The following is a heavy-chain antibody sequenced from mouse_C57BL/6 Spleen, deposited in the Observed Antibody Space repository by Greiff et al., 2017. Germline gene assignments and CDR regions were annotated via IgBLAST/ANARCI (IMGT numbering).Heavy chain of an antibody. CDR2: INPNNGGT. CDR3: ARNGYSLY. Sequence: EVQLQQSGPELVKPGASVKISCKASGYTFTDYYMNWVKQSHGKSLEWIGDINPNNGGTSYNQKFKGKATLTVDKSSSTAYMELRSLTSEASAVYYCARNGYSLYWGQGTTLTVSS. D-gene: IGHD2-3*01. V-gene: IGHV1-26*01. CDR1: GYTFTDYY. J-gene: IGHJ2*01.